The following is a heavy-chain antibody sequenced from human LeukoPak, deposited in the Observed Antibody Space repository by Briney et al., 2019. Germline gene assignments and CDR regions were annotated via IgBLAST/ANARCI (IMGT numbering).Heavy chain of an antibody. CDR3: AKDPSFRPGYFDY. J-gene: IGHJ4*02. V-gene: IGHV3-30*02. CDR2: IRYDGSNK. Sequence: PGGSLRLSCAASGFAFSSYGMHWVRQAPGKGLEWVAFIRYDGSNKYYVDSVKGRFTISRDNSKNTLYLQMNSLRAEDTAVYYCAKDPSFRPGYFDYWGQGTLVTVSS. CDR1: GFAFSSYG.